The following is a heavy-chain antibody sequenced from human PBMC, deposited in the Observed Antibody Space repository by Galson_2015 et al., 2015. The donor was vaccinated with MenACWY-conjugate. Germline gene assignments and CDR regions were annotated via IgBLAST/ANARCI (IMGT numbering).Heavy chain of an antibody. CDR1: GFTFNQYW. V-gene: IGHV3-74*01. CDR3: TRGNAGYGRFDP. Sequence: SLRLSCAASGFTFNQYWMHWVRQAPGKGLVWVSRISPDGSVTIYADSVKGRFTLSRVNAKNTLYLQMNSLRGDDTAVYYCTRGNAGYGRFDPWGQGTLVPVSS. CDR2: ISPDGSVT. J-gene: IGHJ5*02. D-gene: IGHD5-12*01.